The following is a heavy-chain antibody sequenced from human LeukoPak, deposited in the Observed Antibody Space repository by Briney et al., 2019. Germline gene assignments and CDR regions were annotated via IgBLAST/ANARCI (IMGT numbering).Heavy chain of an antibody. J-gene: IGHJ4*02. D-gene: IGHD2-2*01. Sequence: ASVKVSCKASGYTCTGYYMHWVRHAPGQGPEWVGWINPNSGGTNYAQKFQGRVTMTRDTSISTAYMELSRLRSDDTAVYYCARDLPEEYQLQHTQFDYWGQGTLVTVSS. CDR3: ARDLPEEYQLQHTQFDY. CDR1: GYTCTGYY. V-gene: IGHV1-2*02. CDR2: INPNSGGT.